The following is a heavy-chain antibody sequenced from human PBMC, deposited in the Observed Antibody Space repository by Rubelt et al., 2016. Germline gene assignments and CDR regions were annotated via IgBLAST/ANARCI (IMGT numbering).Heavy chain of an antibody. J-gene: IGHJ3*02. Sequence: QLQLQESGPGLVKPSETLSLTCTVSGGSISSSSYYWGWIRQPPGKGLAWIGSIYYRGSTYYNPSLKSRGTISVDTSKNQFSLKLSSVTAADTAVYYCASGSSEWLMDAFDIWGQGTMVTVSS. D-gene: IGHD1-26*01. CDR2: IYYRGST. V-gene: IGHV4-39*01. CDR1: GGSISSSSYY. CDR3: ASGSSEWLMDAFDI.